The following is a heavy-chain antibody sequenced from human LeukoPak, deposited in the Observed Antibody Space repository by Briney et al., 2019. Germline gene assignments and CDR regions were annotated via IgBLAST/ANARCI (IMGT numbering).Heavy chain of an antibody. J-gene: IGHJ4*02. Sequence: GESLKISCQGSGYTFTSYWIGWVRQMPGKGLEWMGIIYPGDSDTRYSPSFQGQVTISADKSISTAYLQWSSLKASDTAIYYCARHVPFSGSYYFDYWGQGTLVTVSS. CDR3: ARHVPFSGSYYFDY. CDR1: GYTFTSYW. CDR2: IYPGDSDT. V-gene: IGHV5-51*01. D-gene: IGHD1-26*01.